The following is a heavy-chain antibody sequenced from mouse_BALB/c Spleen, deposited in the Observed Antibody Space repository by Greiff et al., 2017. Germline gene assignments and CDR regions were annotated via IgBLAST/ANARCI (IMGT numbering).Heavy chain of an antibody. J-gene: IGHJ2*01. Sequence: QVQLQQPGAELVKPGASVKLSCKSSGYTFTSYWMHWVKQRPGQGLEWIGEINPSNGRTNYNEKFKSKATLTVDKSSSTAYMQLSSLTSEDSAVYYSARGGRDGFDYWGQGTTLTVSS. CDR1: GYTFTSYW. CDR2: INPSNGRT. D-gene: IGHD3-3*01. V-gene: IGHV1S81*02. CDR3: ARGGRDGFDY.